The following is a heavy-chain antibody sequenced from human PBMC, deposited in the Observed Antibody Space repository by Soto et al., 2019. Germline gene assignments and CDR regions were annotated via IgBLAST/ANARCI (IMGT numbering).Heavy chain of an antibody. CDR2: ISAYNGNT. V-gene: IGHV1-18*01. CDR3: ARATDHTRRLGYCSGGSCYGFDY. Sequence: QVQLVQSGAEVKKPGASVKVSCKASGYTFTSYGISWVRHAPGQGLEWMGWISAYNGNTNYAQKLQGRVTMTTDTSTSTAYMELRSLRSDDTAVYYCARATDHTRRLGYCSGGSCYGFDYWGQGTLVTVSS. J-gene: IGHJ4*02. CDR1: GYTFTSYG. D-gene: IGHD2-15*01.